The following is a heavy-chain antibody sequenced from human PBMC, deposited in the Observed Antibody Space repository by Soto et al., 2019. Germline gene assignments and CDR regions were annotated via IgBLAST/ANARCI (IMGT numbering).Heavy chain of an antibody. CDR3: AKGHRFGEIWGAFDI. D-gene: IGHD3-10*01. V-gene: IGHV3-30*18. CDR2: ISYDGSNK. Sequence: VQLVESGGGVVQPGRSLRLSCAASGFTFSSYGMHWVRQAPGKGLEWVAVISYDGSNKYYADSVKGRFTISRDNSKNTLYLQMNSLRAEDTAVYYCAKGHRFGEIWGAFDIWGQGTMVTVSS. J-gene: IGHJ3*02. CDR1: GFTFSSYG.